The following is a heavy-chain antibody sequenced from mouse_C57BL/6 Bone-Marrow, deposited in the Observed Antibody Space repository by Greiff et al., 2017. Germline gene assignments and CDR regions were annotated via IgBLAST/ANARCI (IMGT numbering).Heavy chain of an antibody. Sequence: VMLVASGPGLVAPSQSLSITCTVSGFSLTSYGVDWVRQPPGKGLEWLGVIWGGGSTNYNSALMSRLSISTDNSKSQVFLKMNSLQTGDTAMYDFSNSAFSAMLYWCQGPSVTISS. CDR3: SNSAFSAMLY. V-gene: IGHV2-9*01. J-gene: IGHJ4*01. CDR2: IWGGGST. CDR1: GFSLTSYG.